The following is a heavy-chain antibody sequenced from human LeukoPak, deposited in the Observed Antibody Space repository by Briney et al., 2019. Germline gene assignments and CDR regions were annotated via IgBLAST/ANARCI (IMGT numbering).Heavy chain of an antibody. J-gene: IGHJ3*02. Sequence: GGSLRLSCAASGFTFSSYAMSWVRQAPEKGLGWVSTISGSGGRTYYADSVKGRFTISRDNSEKTLYLQMNSLRAEDTAIYYCAKALFGDRRVGAFDIWGLGTMLTVSS. V-gene: IGHV3-23*01. CDR1: GFTFSSYA. CDR3: AKALFGDRRVGAFDI. CDR2: ISGSGGRT. D-gene: IGHD3-10*02.